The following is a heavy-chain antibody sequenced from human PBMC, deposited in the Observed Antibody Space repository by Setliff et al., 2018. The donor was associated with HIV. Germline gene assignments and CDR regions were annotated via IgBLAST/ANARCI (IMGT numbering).Heavy chain of an antibody. CDR2: FDPEDDET. V-gene: IGHV1-24*01. J-gene: IGHJ3*02. Sequence: GSVRVSCKVSGYSLTELSIHWVRQAPGEGLEWMGGFDPEDDETVYAEKFQGRVTMTEDTSTDTAYMALSSLRSEDTAMYYCATSGFYDILTGPTPGVFDIGGQGTMVTVSS. CDR1: GYSLTELS. CDR3: ATSGFYDILTGPTPGVFDI. D-gene: IGHD3-9*01.